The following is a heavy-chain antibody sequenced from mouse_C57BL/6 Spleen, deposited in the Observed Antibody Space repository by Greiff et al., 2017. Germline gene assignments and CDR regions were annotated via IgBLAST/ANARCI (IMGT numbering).Heavy chain of an antibody. CDR2: IYPGDGDT. CDR1: GYAFSSSW. D-gene: IGHD3-2*02. V-gene: IGHV1-82*01. CDR3: ARWAQVHFDY. J-gene: IGHJ2*01. Sequence: VKLLQSGPELVKPGASVKISCKASGYAFSSSWMNWVKQRPGKGLEWIGRIYPGDGDTDYNGKFKGKATLTADNSSSTAYMQLSSLTSEDSAVYFCARWAQVHFDYWGQGTTLTVSS.